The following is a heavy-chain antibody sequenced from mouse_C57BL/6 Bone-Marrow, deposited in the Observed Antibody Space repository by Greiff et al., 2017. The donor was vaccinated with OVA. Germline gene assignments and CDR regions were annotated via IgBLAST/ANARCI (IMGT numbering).Heavy chain of an antibody. CDR1: LSPFTIYV. V-gene: IGHV1-81*01. CDR3: AKSPLTGTAYFDY. CDR2: IYPRSGNT. Sequence: LVESGAELARPGASVKLSCNASLSPFTIYVISWVKQRTGQGLEWIGEIYPRSGNTYYNEKFKGKATLTADKSSSTAYMELRSLTSEDSAVYFWAKSPLTGTAYFDYWGQGTTLTVSS. J-gene: IGHJ2*01. D-gene: IGHD4-1*01.